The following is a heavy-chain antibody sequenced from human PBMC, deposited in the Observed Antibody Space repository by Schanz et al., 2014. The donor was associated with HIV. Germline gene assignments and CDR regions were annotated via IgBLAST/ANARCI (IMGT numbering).Heavy chain of an antibody. CDR1: GGSFRGYY. CDR2: VRHIGGT. J-gene: IGHJ4*01. D-gene: IGHD4-17*01. V-gene: IGHV4-34*01. Sequence: QVQVQQTGAGLLKPSETLTLTCAVYGGSFRGYYWTWIRQFPGLGLEWIGGVRHIGGTNYNPSLRSGVPMQTDLSRNKFPRTRPSVTAADTAVYFCARGDFGGNSVDYWGHGNMVTVSS. CDR3: ARGDFGGNSVDY.